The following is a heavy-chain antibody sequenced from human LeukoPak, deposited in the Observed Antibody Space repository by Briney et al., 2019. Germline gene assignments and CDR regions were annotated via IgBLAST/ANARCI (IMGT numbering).Heavy chain of an antibody. Sequence: ASVKVSCKASGYTFSNYDINWVRQATGQGLEWMGWMNPNNRNTGYAQKFQGRVTMTRNTSISTAYMELNSLRSEDTAVYYCARGDYGSETSTTKSGDYWGQGTLVTVSS. V-gene: IGHV1-8*01. J-gene: IGHJ4*02. D-gene: IGHD3-10*01. CDR3: ARGDYGSETSTTKSGDY. CDR1: GYTFSNYD. CDR2: MNPNNRNT.